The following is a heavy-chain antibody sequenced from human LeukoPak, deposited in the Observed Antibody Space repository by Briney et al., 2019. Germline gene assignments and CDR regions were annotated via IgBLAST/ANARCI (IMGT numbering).Heavy chain of an antibody. CDR3: ARGDSSGYFDY. CDR2: IIPILGIA. V-gene: IGHV1-69*04. D-gene: IGHD3-22*01. Sequence: SVKVSCKASGYTFTSYAISWVRQAPGQGLEWMGRIIPILGIANYAQKFQGRVTITADKSTSTAYMELSSLRSEDTAVYYCARGDSSGYFDYWGQGTLVTVSS. CDR1: GYTFTSYA. J-gene: IGHJ4*02.